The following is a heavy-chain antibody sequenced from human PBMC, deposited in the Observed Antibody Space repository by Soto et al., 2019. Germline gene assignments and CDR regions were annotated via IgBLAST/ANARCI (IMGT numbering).Heavy chain of an antibody. V-gene: IGHV3-53*01. CDR1: GFTVSASY. CDR3: ARELYDSTTGFYQYYFDF. Sequence: GGSPGLSCAISGFTVSASYLSWVRQSPDKGREWVSVIYTGETTDYSDSVKGRFTISRDISKNTLFLQMNNLGAEDTAVYYCARELYDSTTGFYQYYFDFWGQPTQVTVSS. J-gene: IGHJ4*02. CDR2: IYTGETT. D-gene: IGHD3-9*01.